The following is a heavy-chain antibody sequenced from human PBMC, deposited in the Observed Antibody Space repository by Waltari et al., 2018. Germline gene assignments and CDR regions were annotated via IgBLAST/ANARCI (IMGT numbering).Heavy chain of an antibody. CDR2: INHSGST. D-gene: IGHD6-13*01. V-gene: IGHV4-34*01. Sequence: QVQLQQWGAGLLKPSETLSLTCAVYGGSFSGYYWSWIRQPPGKGLEWIGEINHSGSTNYNPSRKSRVTISVDTSKNQFSLKLSSVTAAETAVYYCARANQYSSSWFDYWGQGTLVTVSS. CDR1: GGSFSGYY. J-gene: IGHJ4*02. CDR3: ARANQYSSSWFDY.